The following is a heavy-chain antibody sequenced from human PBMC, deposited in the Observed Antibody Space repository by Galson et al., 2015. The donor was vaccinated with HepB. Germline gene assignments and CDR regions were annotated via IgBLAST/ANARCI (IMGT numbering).Heavy chain of an antibody. CDR1: GYTFTSYY. J-gene: IGHJ3*02. CDR2: INPSGGST. D-gene: IGHD2-15*01. V-gene: IGHV1-46*01. Sequence: SVKVSCKASGYTFTSYYMHWVRQAPGQGLEWMGIINPSGGSTSYAQKFQGRVTMTRDTSTSTVYMELSSLRSEDTAVYYCARDRTDPPGYCSGGSCYSGAFDIWGQGTMVTVSS. CDR3: ARDRTDPPGYCSGGSCYSGAFDI.